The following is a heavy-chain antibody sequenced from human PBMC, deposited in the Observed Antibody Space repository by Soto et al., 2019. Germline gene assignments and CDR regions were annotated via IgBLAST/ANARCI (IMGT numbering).Heavy chain of an antibody. CDR1: GFTFSAYS. J-gene: IGHJ4*02. D-gene: IGHD6-19*01. CDR2: ITYSSNYI. Sequence: EVQLVESGGGLVKPGGSLKLSCASSGFTFSAYSMNWVRQAPGKGLEWVSSITYSSNYIYYADSVKGRLTISRYNAKNSLYLQMNSLRAEDPAVYYCARSRSGWYSAIDYWGQGTLVTVSS. V-gene: IGHV3-21*01. CDR3: ARSRSGWYSAIDY.